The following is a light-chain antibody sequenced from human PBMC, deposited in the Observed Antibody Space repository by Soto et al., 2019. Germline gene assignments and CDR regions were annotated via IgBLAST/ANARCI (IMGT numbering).Light chain of an antibody. J-gene: IGLJ1*01. CDR1: GSDVRTYNL. V-gene: IGLV2-23*01. CDR3: CSYAGDKTYV. Sequence: QSALTQPASVSGSPGQSITISYTVTGSDVRTYNLVSWYQQHPGKVPKLIIYEASKRPSGVSNRFSGSQPGNTASLTVSGLQAEDEADYYCCSYAGDKTYVFGSGTKLTVL. CDR2: EAS.